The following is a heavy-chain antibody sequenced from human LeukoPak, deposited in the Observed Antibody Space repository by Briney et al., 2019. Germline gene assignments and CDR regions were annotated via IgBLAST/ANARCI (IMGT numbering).Heavy chain of an antibody. CDR3: TREPTYYYDSSGYIRRYYFDY. V-gene: IGHV3-49*04. D-gene: IGHD3-22*01. CDR1: GFTFGDYA. Sequence: GGSLRLSCTASGFTFGDYAMSWVRQAPGKGLEWVGFIRSKAYGGTTEYAASVKGRFTISRDDSKSIAYLQMNSLKTEDTAVYYCTREPTYYYDSSGYIRRYYFDYRGQGTLVTVSS. J-gene: IGHJ4*02. CDR2: IRSKAYGGTT.